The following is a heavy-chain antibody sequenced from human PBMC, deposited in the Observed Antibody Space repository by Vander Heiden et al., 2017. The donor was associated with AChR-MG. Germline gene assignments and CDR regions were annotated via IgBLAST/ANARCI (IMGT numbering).Heavy chain of an antibody. V-gene: IGHV3-21*01. D-gene: IGHD4-4*01. Sequence: EVQLVESGGGLVKPGGSLRLSCAASGFTFSSYSMNWVRQAPGKGLEWVSSISSSSSYIYYADSVKGRFTISRDNAKNSLYLQMNSLRAEDTAVYYCASFLDRYSKQYYYYGMDVWGQGTTVTVSS. CDR1: GFTFSSYS. CDR3: ASFLDRYSKQYYYYGMDV. CDR2: ISSSSSYI. J-gene: IGHJ6*02.